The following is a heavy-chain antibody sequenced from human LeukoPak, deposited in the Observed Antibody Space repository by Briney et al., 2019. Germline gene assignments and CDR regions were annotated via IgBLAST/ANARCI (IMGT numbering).Heavy chain of an antibody. CDR3: ARGESGWLNAFDI. CDR1: GFTVSSNY. CDR2: IYSGGRT. D-gene: IGHD6-19*01. Sequence: GGSLRLSCAASGFTVSSNYMSWVRQAPGKGLEWVSVIYSGGRTYYADSVKGRFTISRDNSKNTLYLQINSLRVEDTAVYYCARGESGWLNAFDIWGQGTMVTVSS. J-gene: IGHJ3*02. V-gene: IGHV3-53*01.